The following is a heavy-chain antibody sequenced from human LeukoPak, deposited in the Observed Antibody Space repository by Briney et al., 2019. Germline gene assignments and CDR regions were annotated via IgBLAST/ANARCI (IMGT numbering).Heavy chain of an antibody. J-gene: IGHJ4*02. V-gene: IGHV3-9*01. CDR2: ISWNSGSI. CDR3: AKEAGIVLGGDY. CDR1: GFTFDDYA. D-gene: IGHD1-26*01. Sequence: GGSLRLSCAASGFTFDDYAMHWVRQAPGKGLEWVSGISWNSGSIGYADSVKGRFTISRDNAKNSLYLQMNSLRAEDSAVYFCAKEAGIVLGGDYWGQGTLVTVSS.